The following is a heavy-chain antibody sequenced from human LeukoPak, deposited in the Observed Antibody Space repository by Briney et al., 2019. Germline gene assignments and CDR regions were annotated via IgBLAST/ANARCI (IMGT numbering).Heavy chain of an antibody. D-gene: IGHD3-22*01. CDR1: GYTFTGYY. V-gene: IGHV1-2*02. Sequence: ASVKVSCKASGYTFTGYYMHWVRQAPGQGLEWMGWINPNSGGTNYAQKFQGRVTMTRDTSINTAYMELSRLRSDDTAVYYWAINPDSSGGGSDWYFDLWGRGTLVTVSS. CDR3: AINPDSSGGGSDWYFDL. J-gene: IGHJ2*01. CDR2: INPNSGGT.